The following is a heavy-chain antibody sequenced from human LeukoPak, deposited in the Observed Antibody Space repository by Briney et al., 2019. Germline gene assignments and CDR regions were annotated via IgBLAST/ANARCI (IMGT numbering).Heavy chain of an antibody. CDR2: ISGSSGTI. CDR1: GFTFSPSN. D-gene: IGHD3-10*01. CDR3: ARGGSHDY. Sequence: GGSLRLSCAASGFTFSPSNMNWVRQAPGKGLEWLSYISGSSGTIYYADSVKGRFTISRDNAKNSLYLQMNNLRVEDTAVYYCARGGSHDYWGQGTLVTVSS. V-gene: IGHV3-48*04. J-gene: IGHJ4*02.